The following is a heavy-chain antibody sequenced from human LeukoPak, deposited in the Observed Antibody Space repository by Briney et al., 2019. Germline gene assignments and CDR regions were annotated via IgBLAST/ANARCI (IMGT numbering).Heavy chain of an antibody. CDR2: IYYSGST. Sequence: SETLSLTYTVSGGSISSSSYYWGWIRQPPGKGLEWIGSIYYSGSTYYNPSLKSRVTISVDTSKNQFSLKLSSVTAADTAVYYCARSYYGSGSPQVYWGQGTLVTVSS. V-gene: IGHV4-39*07. CDR1: GGSISSSSYY. CDR3: ARSYYGSGSPQVY. J-gene: IGHJ4*02. D-gene: IGHD3-10*01.